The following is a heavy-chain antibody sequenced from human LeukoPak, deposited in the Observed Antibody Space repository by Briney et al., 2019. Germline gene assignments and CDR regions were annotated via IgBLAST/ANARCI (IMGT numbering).Heavy chain of an antibody. D-gene: IGHD6-13*01. CDR2: ISGSGGST. CDR3: AKADGIAAAGNFDY. J-gene: IGHJ4*02. Sequence: GGSPRLSCAASGFTFSSYWMSWVRQAPGKGLEWVSAISGSGGSTYYADSVKGRFTISRDNSKNTLYLQMNSLRAEDTAVYYCAKADGIAAAGNFDYWGQGTLVTVSS. CDR1: GFTFSSYW. V-gene: IGHV3-23*01.